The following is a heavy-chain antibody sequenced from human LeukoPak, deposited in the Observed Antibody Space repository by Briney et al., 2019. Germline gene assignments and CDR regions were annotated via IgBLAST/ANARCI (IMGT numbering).Heavy chain of an antibody. V-gene: IGHV4-39*01. CDR2: TYYSGST. CDR1: GGSISSSIYY. Sequence: PSETLSLTCTVSGGSISSSIYYWGWIRQPPGKGLEWIGSTYYSGSTYYNPSLKSRVTISVDTSKNQFSLKLSSVTAADTAVYYCARQGLEMAIERFDPWGQGTLVTVSS. J-gene: IGHJ5*02. CDR3: ARQGLEMAIERFDP. D-gene: IGHD5-24*01.